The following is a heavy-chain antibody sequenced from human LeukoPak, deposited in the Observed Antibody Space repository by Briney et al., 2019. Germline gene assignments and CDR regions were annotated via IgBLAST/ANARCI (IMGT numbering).Heavy chain of an antibody. CDR1: GGSISSSSYY. J-gene: IGHJ4*02. Sequence: KPSETLSLTCTVSGGSISSSSYYWGWIRQPPGKGLYWIGGIFYSGSTYYNPSLKSRVTISVDTSKNQFSLRLNSVTAADTAVYCCASRYTIFGVATFDYWGQGTLVTVSS. CDR3: ASRYTIFGVATFDY. D-gene: IGHD3-3*01. V-gene: IGHV4-39*01. CDR2: IFYSGST.